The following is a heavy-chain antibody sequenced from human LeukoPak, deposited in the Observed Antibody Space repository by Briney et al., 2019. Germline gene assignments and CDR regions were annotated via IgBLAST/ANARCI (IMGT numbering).Heavy chain of an antibody. Sequence: SETLSLTCAVYGGSFSGYYWSWIRQPPGKGLEWIGEINHSGSTNYNPSLKSRVTISVDTSKNQFSLKLSSVTAADTAVYYCARRRYCSGGSCSHFDYWGQGTLVTVSS. D-gene: IGHD2-15*01. V-gene: IGHV4-34*01. CDR1: GGSFSGYY. J-gene: IGHJ4*02. CDR2: INHSGST. CDR3: ARRRYCSGGSCSHFDY.